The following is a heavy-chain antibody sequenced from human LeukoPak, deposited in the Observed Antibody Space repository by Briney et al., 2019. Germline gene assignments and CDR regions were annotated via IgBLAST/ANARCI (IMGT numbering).Heavy chain of an antibody. Sequence: ASVKVSCKASGYTFSGYYIHWIRQAPGQGLEWMGWINPNNGDTKYAQTFHGRVTMTRDTSIRTAYMELSGLRYDDTALYYCXRXSNYYDSTDYLDHWGQGSQIIVSS. V-gene: IGHV1-2*02. J-gene: IGHJ4*02. CDR1: GYTFSGYY. CDR2: INPNNGDT. D-gene: IGHD3-9*01. CDR3: XRXSNYYDSTDYLDH.